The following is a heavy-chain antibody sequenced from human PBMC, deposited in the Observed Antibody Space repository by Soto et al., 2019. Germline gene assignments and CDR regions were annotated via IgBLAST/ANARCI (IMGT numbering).Heavy chain of an antibody. CDR2: ISAYKTNI. Sequence: XSVKVSCKASGCTFPNYGITWVRQAPGQGLEWMGWISAYKTNIKYAQKFQGRVTLTTDTSTSTAYMELRSLRSDDTAIYYCVRDLDGSGAYYTDFWGQGTLVTVSS. D-gene: IGHD3-10*01. V-gene: IGHV1-18*01. J-gene: IGHJ4*02. CDR3: VRDLDGSGAYYTDF. CDR1: GCTFPNYG.